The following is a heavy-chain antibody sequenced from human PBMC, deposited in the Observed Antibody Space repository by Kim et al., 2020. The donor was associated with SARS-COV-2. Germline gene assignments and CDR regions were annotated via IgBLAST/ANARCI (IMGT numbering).Heavy chain of an antibody. Sequence: GGSLRLSCVASGFSFTTNWMSWVRQAPGKGLEWVAKIKEDGSETYYVNSVAGRFTISRDNAKNSLYLQMNSLCAEDTAVYYCARDRRYSLDYWGQGTLVTVSS. CDR2: IKEDGSET. J-gene: IGHJ4*02. D-gene: IGHD2-15*01. CDR1: GFSFTTNW. V-gene: IGHV3-7*01. CDR3: ARDRRYSLDY.